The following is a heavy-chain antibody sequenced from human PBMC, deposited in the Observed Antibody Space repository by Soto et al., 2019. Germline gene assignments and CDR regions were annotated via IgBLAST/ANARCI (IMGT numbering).Heavy chain of an antibody. Sequence: PSVTLSLPCALSGGSISRGGYSSSSIRQPPGNGLEWIGYIYHRGSTYYNPSLQSRGTISVDRSKNQFSLKLSSVTPADTAVNYCARGIARAGRAGPRGWLHPWDQGTL. J-gene: IGHJ5*02. CDR3: ARGIARAGRAGPRGWLHP. CDR1: GGSISRGGYS. D-gene: IGHD6-13*01. CDR2: IYHRGST. V-gene: IGHV4-30-2*01.